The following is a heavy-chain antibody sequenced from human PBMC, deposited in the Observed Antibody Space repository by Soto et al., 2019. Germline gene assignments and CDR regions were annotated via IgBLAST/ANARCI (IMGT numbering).Heavy chain of an antibody. Sequence: SXTLSLTCAVYGGSFSGYYWSCIRQPPGKGLEWIGEINHSGSTNYNPSLKSRVTISVDTSKNQFSLKLSSVTAADTAVYYCARGDPSIAMVNLWGQGTLVTVSS. CDR2: INHSGST. V-gene: IGHV4-34*01. CDR1: GGSFSGYY. J-gene: IGHJ4*02. D-gene: IGHD5-18*01. CDR3: ARGDPSIAMVNL.